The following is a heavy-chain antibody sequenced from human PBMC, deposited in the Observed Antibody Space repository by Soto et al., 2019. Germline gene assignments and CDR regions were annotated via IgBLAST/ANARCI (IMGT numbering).Heavy chain of an antibody. V-gene: IGHV3-48*01. D-gene: IGHD3-22*01. Sequence: GGSLRLSCAASGFTFSSYSMNWVRQAPGKGLEWVSSISSSSSTIYYADSVKGRFTISRDNAKNSLYLQMNSLRAEDTAVYYCARCYYDSSGYWYYYYYGMDVWGQGTTVTVSS. CDR2: ISSSSSTI. CDR3: ARCYYDSSGYWYYYYYGMDV. CDR1: GFTFSSYS. J-gene: IGHJ6*02.